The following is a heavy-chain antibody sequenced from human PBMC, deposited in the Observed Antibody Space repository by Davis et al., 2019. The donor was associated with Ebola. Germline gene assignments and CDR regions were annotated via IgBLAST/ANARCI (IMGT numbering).Heavy chain of an antibody. CDR1: GFVFSSYV. V-gene: IGHV3-23*01. CDR2: LGLSADT. J-gene: IGHJ3*01. CDR3: AKDTSNVWFDV. D-gene: IGHD6-19*01. Sequence: GGSLRLSCAASGFVFSSYVMSWVRRAPGKGLEWVSTLGLSADTYYADSVKGRFTIPRDNSKNTLHLQMNSLRVEDTAIYYCAKDTSNVWFDVWGQGTMVTVSS.